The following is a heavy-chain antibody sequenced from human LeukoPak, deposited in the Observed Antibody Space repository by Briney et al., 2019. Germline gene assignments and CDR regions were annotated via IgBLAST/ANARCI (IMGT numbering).Heavy chain of an antibody. CDR2: IYTSGST. CDR1: GGSINNYY. J-gene: IGHJ4*02. V-gene: IGHV4-4*07. CDR3: AKERGYSYDYDY. D-gene: IGHD5-18*01. Sequence: PSETLSHTCTVSGGSINNYYWSWIRQPAGKGLEWIGRIYTSGSTNYNPSLKSRVTMSVDTSKNQFSLKLSSVTAADTAMYYCAKERGYSYDYDYWGQGTLVTVSS.